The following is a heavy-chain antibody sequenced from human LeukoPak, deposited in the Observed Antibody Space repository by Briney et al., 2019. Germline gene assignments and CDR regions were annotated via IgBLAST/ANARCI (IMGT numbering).Heavy chain of an antibody. CDR3: ARGPRITIFGVVTTRNWFDP. CDR1: GFTFSSYW. J-gene: IGHJ5*02. D-gene: IGHD3-3*01. V-gene: IGHV3-7*01. CDR2: IKQDGSEK. Sequence: GGSLRLSCAASGFTFSSYWMSWVRQAPGKGLEWVANIKQDGSEKYYVDSVKGRFTISRDNAKNPLYLQMNSLRAEDTAVYYCARGPRITIFGVVTTRNWFDPWGQGTLVTVSS.